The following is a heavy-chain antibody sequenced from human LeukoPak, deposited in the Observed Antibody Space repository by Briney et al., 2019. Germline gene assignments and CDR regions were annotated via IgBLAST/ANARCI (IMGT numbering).Heavy chain of an antibody. CDR2: INHSGST. CDR3: ARLSSGSYSH. V-gene: IGHV4-39*07. CDR1: GGSISSNSYY. D-gene: IGHD1-26*01. J-gene: IGHJ4*02. Sequence: PSETLSLTCAVSGGSISSNSYYWGWIRQPPGKGLEWIGEINHSGSTNYNPSLKSRVTISVDTSKNQFSLKLSSVTAADTAVYYCARLSSGSYSHWGQGTLVTVSS.